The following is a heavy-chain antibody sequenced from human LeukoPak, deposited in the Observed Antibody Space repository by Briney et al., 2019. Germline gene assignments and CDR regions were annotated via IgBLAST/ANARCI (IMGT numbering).Heavy chain of an antibody. J-gene: IGHJ5*02. V-gene: IGHV3-48*03. Sequence: GGSLRLSCAASGFTFSSYEMNWVRQAPGKGLEWVSYISSSGSTIYYADSVKGRFTISRDNAKNSLYLQMNSLRAEDTAVYYCARVAAAGGLNWFDPWGQGTLVTVSS. CDR1: GFTFSSYE. CDR3: ARVAAAGGLNWFDP. CDR2: ISSSGSTI. D-gene: IGHD6-13*01.